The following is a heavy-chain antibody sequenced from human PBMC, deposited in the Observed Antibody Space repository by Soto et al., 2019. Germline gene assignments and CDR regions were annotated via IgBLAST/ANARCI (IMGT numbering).Heavy chain of an antibody. CDR1: GFTFSSYG. D-gene: IGHD3-9*01. CDR2: IWYDGSNK. V-gene: IGHV3-33*01. J-gene: IGHJ4*02. CDR3: ARDRFPTGLVLTYSDY. Sequence: GGSLRLSCAASGFTFSSYGMHWVRQAPGKGLEWVAVIWYDGSNKYYADSVKGRFTISRDNSKNTLYLQMNSLRAEDTAVYYCARDRFPTGLVLTYSDYWGQRTLVTVSS.